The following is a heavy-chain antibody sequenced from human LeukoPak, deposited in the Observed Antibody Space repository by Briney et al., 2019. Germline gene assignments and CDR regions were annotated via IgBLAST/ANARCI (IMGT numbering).Heavy chain of an antibody. Sequence: SETLSLTCTVSGGSISSYYWSWIRQPAGKGLEWIGRIYTSGSTNYNPSLKSRVTMSVDTSKNQFSLKLSSVTAAGTAVYYCARDQPYGDYDLLWDYWGQGTLVTVSS. CDR1: GGSISSYY. D-gene: IGHD4-17*01. CDR2: IYTSGST. V-gene: IGHV4-4*07. CDR3: ARDQPYGDYDLLWDY. J-gene: IGHJ4*02.